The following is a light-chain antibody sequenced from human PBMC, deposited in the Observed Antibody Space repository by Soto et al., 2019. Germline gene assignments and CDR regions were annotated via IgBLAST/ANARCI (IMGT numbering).Light chain of an antibody. Sequence: EIVLTQSPGTLSLSPGEGVSLSCRASQSVSSSYLAWYQQKPGQAPRLLIYGASSRATGIPDRFSGGGSGTDFPLTISRLEPEDFGVYYCHQYGSSPQTFGQGTKVEIK. CDR3: HQYGSSPQT. CDR2: GAS. V-gene: IGKV3-20*01. CDR1: QSVSSSY. J-gene: IGKJ1*01.